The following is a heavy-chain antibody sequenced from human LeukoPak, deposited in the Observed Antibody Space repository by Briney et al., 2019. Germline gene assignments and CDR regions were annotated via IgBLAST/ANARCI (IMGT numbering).Heavy chain of an antibody. CDR2: IYYSGST. J-gene: IGHJ6*02. CDR1: GGSISSHY. Sequence: SETLSLTCTVSGGSISSHYWSWVRQPPGKGLEWIGYIYYSGSTNYNPSLKSRVTISVDTSKNQFSLKLSSVTAADTAVYYCAREAPIKNYYGMDVWGQGTTVTVSS. D-gene: IGHD3-9*01. CDR3: AREAPIKNYYGMDV. V-gene: IGHV4-59*11.